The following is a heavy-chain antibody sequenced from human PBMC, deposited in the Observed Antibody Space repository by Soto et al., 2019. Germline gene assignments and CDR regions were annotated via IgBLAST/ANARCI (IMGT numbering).Heavy chain of an antibody. V-gene: IGHV3-66*01. CDR2: IYSGGST. D-gene: IGHD3-10*01. Sequence: GGSLRLSCAASGFTFSSYGMSWVRQAPGKGLEWVSVIYSGGSTYYADSVKGRFTISRDNSKNTLYLQMNSLRAEDTAVYYCARDPTGYYYGSGSYYNEGGDWGQGTLVTVS. CDR3: ARDPTGYYYGSGSYYNEGGD. J-gene: IGHJ4*02. CDR1: GFTFSSYG.